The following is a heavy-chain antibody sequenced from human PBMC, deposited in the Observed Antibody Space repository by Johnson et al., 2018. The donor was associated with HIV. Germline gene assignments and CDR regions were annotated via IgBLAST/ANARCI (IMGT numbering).Heavy chain of an antibody. CDR1: GFTFSSYA. CDR3: AKSGERSSWFGLWAFDI. D-gene: IGHD6-13*01. J-gene: IGHJ3*02. V-gene: IGHV3-23*04. CDR2: ISGSGGST. Sequence: VQLVESGGGLVQPGGSLRLSCAASGFTFSSYAMNWVRQAPGKGLEWVSAISGSGGSTYYADSVQGRFTISRDNSKNTLSLQMNSLRVGDTAVYYCAKSGERSSWFGLWAFDIWGQGTMVTVSS.